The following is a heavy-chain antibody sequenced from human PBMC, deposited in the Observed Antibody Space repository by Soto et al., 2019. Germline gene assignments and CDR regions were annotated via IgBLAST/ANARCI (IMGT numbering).Heavy chain of an antibody. CDR1: GFTFSSYW. Sequence: GSLRLSCAASGFTFSSYWMSWVRQAPGKGLEWVANIKQDGSEKYYVDSVKGRFTISRDNAMNSLYLQMNSLRAEDTAVYYCARPNDYDAFDIWGQGTMVTVSS. CDR3: ARPNDYDAFDI. D-gene: IGHD4-17*01. CDR2: IKQDGSEK. J-gene: IGHJ3*02. V-gene: IGHV3-7*01.